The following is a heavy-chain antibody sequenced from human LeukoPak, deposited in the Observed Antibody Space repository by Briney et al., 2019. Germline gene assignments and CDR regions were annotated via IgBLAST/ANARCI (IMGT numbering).Heavy chain of an antibody. D-gene: IGHD3-10*01. CDR2: IYYSGKT. Sequence: PSETLSLTCIVSGDSISSSAYFWGWIRQPPGKGLEWIGSIYYSGKTYYSASLKSRVTMSVDTSKNPFSLRLTSVTAADTAIFYCARRRWYGGFDFWGQGTLVTVSS. CDR1: GDSISSSAYF. V-gene: IGHV4-39*01. CDR3: ARRRWYGGFDF. J-gene: IGHJ4*02.